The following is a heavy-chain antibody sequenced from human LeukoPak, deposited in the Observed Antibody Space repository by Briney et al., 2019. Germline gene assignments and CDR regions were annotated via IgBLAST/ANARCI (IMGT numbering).Heavy chain of an antibody. CDR3: ARVGGYSSSWRDYLIWSTRTSFDY. CDR1: GGTFNNYA. CDR2: ISAYNGNT. Sequence: RASVKVSCKASGGTFNNYAISWVRQAPGQGLEWMGWISAYNGNTNYAQKLQGRVTMTTGTSTSTAYMELRSLRSDDTAVYYCARVGGYSSSWRDYLIWSTRTSFDYWGQGTLVTVSS. V-gene: IGHV1-18*01. J-gene: IGHJ4*02. D-gene: IGHD6-13*01.